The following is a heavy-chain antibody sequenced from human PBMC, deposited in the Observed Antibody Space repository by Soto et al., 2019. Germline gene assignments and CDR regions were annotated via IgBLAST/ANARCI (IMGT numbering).Heavy chain of an antibody. CDR1: GFTFSSSA. CDR2: IVVGSGDT. V-gene: IGHV1-58*01. D-gene: IGHD3-3*01. J-gene: IGHJ4*02. CDR3: GADRDYDFWSGLIRDTAWNLDY. Sequence: SVKVSCKASGFTFSSSAVQWVRQARGQHLEWIGWIVVGSGDTNYAQKFQERVTITRDMSTSTAYMELSSLRSEDTAVYYCGADRDYDFWSGLIRDTAWNLDYWGQGTLVTVSS.